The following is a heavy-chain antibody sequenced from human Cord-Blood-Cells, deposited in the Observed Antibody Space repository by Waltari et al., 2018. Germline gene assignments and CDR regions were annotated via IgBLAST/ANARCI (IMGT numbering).Heavy chain of an antibody. CDR1: GYTFTSYA. D-gene: IGHD3-22*01. CDR2: INAGNGNT. CDR3: ARGDYDSSGYYFDY. Sequence: QVQLVQSGAEVKKPGASVKVSCKAPGYTFTSYAMHWVRQAPGQRLEWMGWINAGNGNTKYSQKFQGRVTITRDRSASTAYMELSSLRSESTGVDYCARGDYDSSGYYFDYWGQGTLVTVSS. V-gene: IGHV1-3*01. J-gene: IGHJ4*02.